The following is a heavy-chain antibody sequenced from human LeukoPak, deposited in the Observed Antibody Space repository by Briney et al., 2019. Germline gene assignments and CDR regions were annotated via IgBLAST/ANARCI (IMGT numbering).Heavy chain of an antibody. CDR3: ARESGNGYSSGWYPYYYYGMDV. CDR2: ISDSGGST. V-gene: IGHV3-23*01. CDR1: GFTFSSYA. D-gene: IGHD6-19*01. J-gene: IGHJ6*02. Sequence: GGSLRLPCAASGFTFSSYAMSWVRQAPGKGLEWVSAISDSGGSTYYTDSVKGRFTISRDNSKNTLYLQMNSLRAEDTAVYYCARESGNGYSSGWYPYYYYGMDVWGQGTTVTVSS.